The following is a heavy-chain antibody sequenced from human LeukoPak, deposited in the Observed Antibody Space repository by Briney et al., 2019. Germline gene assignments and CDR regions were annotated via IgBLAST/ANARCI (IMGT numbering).Heavy chain of an antibody. CDR3: AKVNIAAAGSDFDY. CDR2: ISGSGGST. V-gene: IGHV3-23*01. D-gene: IGHD6-13*01. Sequence: GGSLRLSCAASGFTFSSYAMSWVRQAPGKGLEWVSAISGSGGSTYYADSVKGRFTISRDNSKNPRYLQMNSRRAEDTAVYYCAKVNIAAAGSDFDYWGQGTLVTVSS. CDR1: GFTFSSYA. J-gene: IGHJ4*02.